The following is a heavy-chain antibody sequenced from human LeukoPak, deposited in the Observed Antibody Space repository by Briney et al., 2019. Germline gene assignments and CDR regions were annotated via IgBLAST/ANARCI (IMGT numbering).Heavy chain of an antibody. D-gene: IGHD3-10*01. CDR1: GGSISSGDYY. CDR3: ARDRSYFTFDY. J-gene: IGHJ4*02. Sequence: SETLSLTCTVSGGSISSGDYYWSWIRQPPGKGLEWIGSMHHSGSTYYNPSLKSRVTMSTDASKSQFSLKLSSVTAADTAVYYCARDRSYFTFDYWGQGTLVTVSS. V-gene: IGHV4-39*07. CDR2: MHHSGST.